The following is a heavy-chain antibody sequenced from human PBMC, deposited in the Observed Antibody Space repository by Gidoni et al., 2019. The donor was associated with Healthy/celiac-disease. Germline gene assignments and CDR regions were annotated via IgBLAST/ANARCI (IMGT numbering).Heavy chain of an antibody. J-gene: IGHJ5*02. CDR3: ARGRDKRRYYGSGSYYNDRIVWFDP. Sequence: GLEWIGETNHSGSTNYNPSLKSRVTISVDTSKNQFSLKLSSVTAADTAVYYCARGRDKRRYYGSGSYYNDRIVWFDPWGQGTLVTVSS. V-gene: IGHV4-34*01. D-gene: IGHD3-10*01. CDR2: TNHSGST.